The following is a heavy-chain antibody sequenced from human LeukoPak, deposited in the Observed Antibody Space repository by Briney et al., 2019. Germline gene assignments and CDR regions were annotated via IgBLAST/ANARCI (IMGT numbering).Heavy chain of an antibody. D-gene: IGHD2-2*01. CDR3: ARDCSSTGCP. J-gene: IGHJ3*01. CDR2: IYDSGST. V-gene: IGHV4-34*01. CDR1: GGSFSGYY. Sequence: SETLSLTCAVYGGSFSGYYWSWIRQPPGKGLEWIGYIYDSGSTYYNPSLKSRVTISVDTSKNQFSLKLRSVTAADTAVYYCARDCSSTGCPWGQGTMVTVSS.